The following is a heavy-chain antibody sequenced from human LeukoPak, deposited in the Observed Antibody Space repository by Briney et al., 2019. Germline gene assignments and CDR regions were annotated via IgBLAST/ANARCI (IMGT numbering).Heavy chain of an antibody. CDR2: INPNSGGT. D-gene: IGHD5-18*01. J-gene: IGHJ6*02. CDR1: GGTFSSYA. Sequence: ASVKVSCKASGGTFSSYAISWVRQAPGQGLEWMGWINPNSGGTNYAQKFQGRVTMTRDTSISTAYMELSRLRSDDTAVYYCARGSGQLWLPPQIGGMDVWGQGTTVTVSS. V-gene: IGHV1-2*02. CDR3: ARGSGQLWLPPQIGGMDV.